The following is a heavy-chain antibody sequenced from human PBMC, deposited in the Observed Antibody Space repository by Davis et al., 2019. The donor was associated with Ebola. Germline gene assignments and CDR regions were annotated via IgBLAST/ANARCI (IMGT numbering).Heavy chain of an antibody. CDR2: IYPGDSDT. J-gene: IGHJ4*02. V-gene: IGHV5-51*01. CDR3: AGGSEMATGSWWYFDY. D-gene: IGHD5-24*01. CDR1: GYSFTSYW. Sequence: PGGSLRLSCKGSGYSFTSYWIGWVRQMPGKGLEWMGIIYPGDSDTRYSPSFQGQVTISADKSISTAYLQWSSLKASDTAMYYCAGGSEMATGSWWYFDYWGQGTLVTVSS.